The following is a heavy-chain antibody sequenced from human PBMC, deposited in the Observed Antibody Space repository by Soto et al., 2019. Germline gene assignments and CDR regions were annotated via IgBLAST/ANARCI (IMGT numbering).Heavy chain of an antibody. Sequence: SETLSLTCTVSGGSISSGDYYWSWVRQHPGKGLEWIGYIYHSGSTYYNPSLKSRVTISVDTSKNQFSLKLSSVTAADTAVYYCARHLPFRSGPHAFDIWGQGTMVTVSS. CDR1: GGSISSGDYY. CDR3: ARHLPFRSGPHAFDI. J-gene: IGHJ3*02. D-gene: IGHD6-19*01. V-gene: IGHV4-31*03. CDR2: IYHSGST.